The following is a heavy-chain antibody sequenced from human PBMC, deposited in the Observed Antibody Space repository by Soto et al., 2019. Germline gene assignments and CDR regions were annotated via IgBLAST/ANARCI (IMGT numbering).Heavy chain of an antibody. J-gene: IGHJ6*02. CDR1: GGTFSSYA. D-gene: IGHD6-19*01. CDR3: ARDGSIAVAGTNNYYYFYGMDV. Sequence: QVQLVQSGAEVKKPGSSVKVSCKASGGTFSSYAISWVRQAPGQGLEWMGGIIPIFGTANYAQKFQGRVTITADESTSTAYMELSSLRSEDKAVYYCARDGSIAVAGTNNYYYFYGMDVWGQGTTVTVSS. CDR2: IIPIFGTA. V-gene: IGHV1-69*01.